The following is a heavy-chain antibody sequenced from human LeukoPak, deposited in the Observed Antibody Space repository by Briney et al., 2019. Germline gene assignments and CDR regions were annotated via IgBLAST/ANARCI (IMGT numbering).Heavy chain of an antibody. CDR3: ARNLRGLPSDS. CDR2: VSYNDIT. V-gene: IGHV4-39*01. Sequence: SEAVSLTCTVSGAFVTATNYYWAWIREPPGKGLEWLGTVSYNDITYYSPSLLGRVAVSRGTSKTRFSLDLTSGTTEDTAVYFCARNLRGLPSDSWGRGILVTVTS. CDR1: GAFVTATNYY. D-gene: IGHD4-17*01. J-gene: IGHJ5*01.